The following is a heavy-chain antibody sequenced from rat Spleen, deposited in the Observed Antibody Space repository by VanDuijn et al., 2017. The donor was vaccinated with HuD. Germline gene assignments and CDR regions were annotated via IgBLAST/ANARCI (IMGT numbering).Heavy chain of an antibody. D-gene: IGHD1-11*01. Sequence: EVQLVESGGGLVQPGRSLKLSCAASGFTFSDYNMAWVRQAPKKGLEWVATISYDGSITYYRDSVKGRFTISRDNAKSTLYLQMNSLRSEDTATYYCARLEGSFDYWGQGVMVTVSS. CDR1: GFTFSDYN. CDR3: ARLEGSFDY. J-gene: IGHJ2*01. CDR2: ISYDGSIT. V-gene: IGHV5-7*01.